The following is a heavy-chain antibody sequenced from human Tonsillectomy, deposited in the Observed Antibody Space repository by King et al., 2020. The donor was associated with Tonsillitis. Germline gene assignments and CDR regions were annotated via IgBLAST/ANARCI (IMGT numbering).Heavy chain of an antibody. Sequence: VQLVESGGGLVQPGRSLRLACLGSGFMFGDYAMTWIRQAPGKGLEWVGFIRSVSYSGTAEYVDSVKGRFTISRDDSRGIAYLEMNSLTTEDSGVYYFTRGPILHENGDYADALDIWGQGTEVTVSS. CDR2: IRSVSYSGTA. D-gene: IGHD4-17*01. CDR3: TRGPILHENGDYADALDI. CDR1: GFMFGDYA. J-gene: IGHJ3*02. V-gene: IGHV3-49*03.